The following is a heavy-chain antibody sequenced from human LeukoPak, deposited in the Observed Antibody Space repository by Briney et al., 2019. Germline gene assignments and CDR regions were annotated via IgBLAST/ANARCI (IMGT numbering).Heavy chain of an antibody. V-gene: IGHV1-46*04. J-gene: IGHJ4*02. CDR2: INTSDGST. CDR1: GYAFTLNS. Sequence: ASVKVSCMESGYAFTLNSMHWVRQAPGQGLEWMRIINTSDGSTKYAQKLQGRVTMTRDRSRSTIYLELSSLRSEDTAVYYCTRPKDSGSHLFLFDYWGQGTLVTVSS. D-gene: IGHD1-26*01. CDR3: TRPKDSGSHLFLFDY.